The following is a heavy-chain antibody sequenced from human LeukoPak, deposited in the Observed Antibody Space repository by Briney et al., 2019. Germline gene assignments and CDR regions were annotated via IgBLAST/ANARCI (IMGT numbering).Heavy chain of an antibody. D-gene: IGHD6-13*01. CDR1: GLTFSNYA. V-gene: IGHV3-23*01. Sequence: GGSLRLSCAASGLTFSNYAMSWVRQAPGKGLEWVSAISGSGGSTYYADSVKGRFTISRDNSKNTLYLQMNSLRAEDTAVYYCAKDREIIAAAGTFSAFDIWGQGTMVTVSS. CDR3: AKDREIIAAAGTFSAFDI. CDR2: ISGSGGST. J-gene: IGHJ3*02.